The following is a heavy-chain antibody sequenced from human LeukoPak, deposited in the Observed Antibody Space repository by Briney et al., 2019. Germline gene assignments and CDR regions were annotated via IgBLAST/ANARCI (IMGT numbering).Heavy chain of an antibody. Sequence: GESLKISCKTIGYSFTRYWIAWVRQVPGEGLEWVGMTYPGDSDTKYSPSFQGHVTISADRSISTAYLQWRSLKASDSAIYYCATYRQAVADAFDFWGQGTMVIVSS. CDR1: GYSFTRYW. CDR3: ATYRQAVADAFDF. V-gene: IGHV5-51*01. CDR2: TYPGDSDT. D-gene: IGHD4-23*01. J-gene: IGHJ3*01.